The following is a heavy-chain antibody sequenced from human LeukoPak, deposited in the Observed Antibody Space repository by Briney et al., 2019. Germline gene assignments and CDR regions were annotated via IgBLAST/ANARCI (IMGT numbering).Heavy chain of an antibody. CDR3: ARVAIAVAGSTFDI. CDR1: GYTFTSYY. J-gene: IGHJ3*02. CDR2: INPSGGST. V-gene: IGHV1-46*01. D-gene: IGHD6-19*01. Sequence: ASVKVSCKASGYTFTSYYMHWVRQAPGQGLEWMGVINPSGGSTSYAQKFQGRVTMTRGTSTSTVYMELSSLRSEDTAVYFCARVAIAVAGSTFDIWGQGTMVTVSS.